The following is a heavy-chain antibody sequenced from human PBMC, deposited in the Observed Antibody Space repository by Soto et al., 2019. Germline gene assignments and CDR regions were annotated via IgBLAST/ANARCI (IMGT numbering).Heavy chain of an antibody. V-gene: IGHV4-59*01. J-gene: IGHJ5*02. CDR3: AKAAAIGFLFWSAP. Sequence: SETLSLTCTVSGGSISSYYWSWIRQPPGKGLEWIGYIYYSGSTNYNPSLKSRVTISVDTSKNQFSLKLSSVTAADTAVYYCAKAAAIGFLFWSAPWGQGTLVTVSS. D-gene: IGHD2-2*01. CDR2: IYYSGST. CDR1: GGSISSYY.